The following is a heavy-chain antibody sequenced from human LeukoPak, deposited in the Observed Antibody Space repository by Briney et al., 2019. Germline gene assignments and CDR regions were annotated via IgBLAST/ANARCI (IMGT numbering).Heavy chain of an antibody. CDR1: GFTFSGYW. V-gene: IGHV3-7*01. CDR2: IKQDGSEQ. D-gene: IGHD2-15*01. J-gene: IGHJ4*02. CDR3: ARDSYCSGGSCYPGDY. Sequence: GGSLRLSCAASGFTFSGYWMNWVRQAPGKGPEWLANIKQDGSEQHYVDSVKGRFTISRDNAKNSLYLQMNSLRAEDTVVYYCARDSYCSGGSCYPGDYWGQGTLVTVS.